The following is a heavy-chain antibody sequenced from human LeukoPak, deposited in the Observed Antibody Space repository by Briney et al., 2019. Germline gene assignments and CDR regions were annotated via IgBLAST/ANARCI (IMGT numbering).Heavy chain of an antibody. D-gene: IGHD3-22*01. CDR3: ARVRETMIGVGQTSY. CDR2: ISAYNGNT. CDR1: GYTFTSYG. J-gene: IGHJ4*02. V-gene: IGHV1-18*01. Sequence: ASVKVSCKASGYTFTSYGIIWVRQAPGQGLEWMGWISAYNGNTNYAQKLQGRVTMTTDTSTSTAYMELRSLRSDDTAVYYCARVRETMIGVGQTSYWGQGTLVTGSS.